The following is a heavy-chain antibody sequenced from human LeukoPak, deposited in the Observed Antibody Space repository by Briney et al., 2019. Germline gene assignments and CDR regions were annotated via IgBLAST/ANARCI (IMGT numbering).Heavy chain of an antibody. CDR1: GDTVSSNGAA. D-gene: IGHD5-24*01. CDR2: TYYRSKWYN. CDR3: ARADGDRDGYNFWFDP. V-gene: IGHV6-1*01. Sequence: SQTLSLTCAISGDTVSSNGAAWNWIRQSPSRGLEWLGRTYYRSKWYNDYSVSVESRITINPDTSKNQFSLQLNSVTPEDTAVYYCARADGDRDGYNFWFDPWGQGTLVTVSS. J-gene: IGHJ5*02.